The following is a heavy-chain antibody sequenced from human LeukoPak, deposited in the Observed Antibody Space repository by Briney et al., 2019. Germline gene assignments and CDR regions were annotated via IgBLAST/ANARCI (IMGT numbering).Heavy chain of an antibody. J-gene: IGHJ4*02. CDR1: GGSFSGYY. CDR3: ARGEYVWGSYRPQYYFDY. D-gene: IGHD3-16*02. Sequence: SETLSLTCAVYGGSFSGYYWSWIRQPPGKGLEWIGEINHSGSTNYNPSLKSRVTISVDTSKNQFSLKLSSVTAADTAVYYCARGEYVWGSYRPQYYFDYWGQGTLVTVSS. V-gene: IGHV4-34*01. CDR2: INHSGST.